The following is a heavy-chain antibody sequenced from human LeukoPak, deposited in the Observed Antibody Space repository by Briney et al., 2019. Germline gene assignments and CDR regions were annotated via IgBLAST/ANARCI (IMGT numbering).Heavy chain of an antibody. V-gene: IGHV1-69*13. Sequence: SVKVSCKASGGTFSSYAISWVRQAPGQGLEWMGGIIPIFGTANYAQKFQGRVTITADESTSTAYMELSSLRSEDTAVYYCASGTLLGYSYGVHFDYWGQGTLVTVSS. CDR3: ASGTLLGYSYGVHFDY. CDR1: GGTFSSYA. CDR2: IIPIFGTA. D-gene: IGHD5-18*01. J-gene: IGHJ4*02.